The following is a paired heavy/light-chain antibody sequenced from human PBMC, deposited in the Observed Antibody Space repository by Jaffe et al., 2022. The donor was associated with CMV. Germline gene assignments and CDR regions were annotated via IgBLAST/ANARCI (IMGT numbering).Light chain of an antibody. J-gene: IGKJ2*01. CDR3: QQYGSPTGYT. CDR2: GAS. V-gene: IGKV3-20*01. CDR1: QSVSSSY. Sequence: EIVLTQSPGTLSLSPGERATLSCRASQSVSSSYLAWYQQKPGQAPRLLIYGASSRATGIPDRFSGSGSGTDFTLTISRLEPEDFAVYYCQQYGSPTGYTFGQGTKLEIK.
Heavy chain of an antibody. Sequence: EVQLVESGGGLIQPGGSLRLSCAASGFTVSSNYMSWVRQAPGKGLEWVSIIYSGGSTNYADSVKGRFTISRDKSKNTLYLQMNSLRADDTAVYYCARDPGRMWRYFDYWGQGTLVTVSS. D-gene: IGHD3-10*01. CDR2: IYSGGST. CDR3: ARDPGRMWRYFDY. CDR1: GFTVSSNY. V-gene: IGHV3-53*01. J-gene: IGHJ4*02.